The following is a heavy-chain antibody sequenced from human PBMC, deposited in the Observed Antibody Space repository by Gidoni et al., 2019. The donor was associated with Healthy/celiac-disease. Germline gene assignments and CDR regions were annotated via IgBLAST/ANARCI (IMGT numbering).Heavy chain of an antibody. D-gene: IGHD2-8*01. J-gene: IGHJ3*02. CDR3: ASNGCTNGVCYGDAFDI. Sequence: QVQLVQSGAEVKKPGSAVKVSCKASGGTFSSYAISWVRQAPGQGLEWMGRIIPILGIANYAQKFQGRVTITADKSTSTAYMELSSLRSEDTAVHYCASNGCTNGVCYGDAFDIWGQGTMVTVSS. CDR1: GGTFSSYA. CDR2: IIPILGIA. V-gene: IGHV1-69*04.